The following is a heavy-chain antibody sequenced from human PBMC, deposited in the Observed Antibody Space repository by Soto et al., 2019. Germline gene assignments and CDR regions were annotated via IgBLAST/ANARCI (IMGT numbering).Heavy chain of an antibody. CDR2: ISGSGGGT. J-gene: IGHJ6*02. Sequence: EVQLLESGGGLVQPGGSLRLSCAASGFTFTIYAMSWVRQAPGKGLEWVSGISGSGGGTYYADSVKGRFTISRDNSKNTLYLQMNSLRAEDTAVYYCANNWDCSGGTCYSYYSYDMDVWGQGTTVTVSS. CDR3: ANNWDCSGGTCYSYYSYDMDV. CDR1: GFTFTIYA. V-gene: IGHV3-23*01. D-gene: IGHD2-15*01.